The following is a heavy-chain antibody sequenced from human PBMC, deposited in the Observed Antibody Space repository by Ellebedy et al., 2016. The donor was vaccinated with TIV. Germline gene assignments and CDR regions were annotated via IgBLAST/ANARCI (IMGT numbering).Heavy chain of an antibody. CDR1: GFTFSSYW. J-gene: IGHJ6*02. CDR3: ARANTAMVRRNHMDV. CDR2: IKQDGSEK. Sequence: PGGSLRLSCAASGFTFSSYWMSWVRQAPGKGLEWVANIKQDGSEKYYADSVKGRFTISRDNSKNTLYLQMNSLRAEDTAGYYCARANTAMVRRNHMDVWGQGTTVTVSS. V-gene: IGHV3-7*04. D-gene: IGHD5-18*01.